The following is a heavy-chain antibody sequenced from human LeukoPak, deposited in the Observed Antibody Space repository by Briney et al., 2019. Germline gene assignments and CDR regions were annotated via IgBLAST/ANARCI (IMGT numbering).Heavy chain of an antibody. J-gene: IGHJ4*02. CDR1: GASISGWY. Sequence: PSETLSLTCTVSGASISGWYWSCIRQPPGRGREGLGYVYGSGYTNYNPSLKRRVTMSIDTSKNHFSLKLTSVTAADTATYYCATETSLAGFASGLGFNSWGQGTLVTVSS. CDR3: ATETSLAGFASGLGFNS. CDR2: VYGSGYT. V-gene: IGHV4-59*13. D-gene: IGHD6-19*01.